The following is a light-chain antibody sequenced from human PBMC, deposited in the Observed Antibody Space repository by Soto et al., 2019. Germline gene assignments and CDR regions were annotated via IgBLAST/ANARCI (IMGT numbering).Light chain of an antibody. CDR1: QSVSSSY. CDR2: DAS. V-gene: IGKV3-20*01. J-gene: IGKJ1*01. Sequence: EIVLTQSPGTLSLSPGERATLSCRAGQSVSSSYLVWYQQKPGQAPRLLIYDASSRATGIPDRFSGSGSGTDFTLTISRLEPEDFAVYYCQQYGSSPWTFGQGTKVEIK. CDR3: QQYGSSPWT.